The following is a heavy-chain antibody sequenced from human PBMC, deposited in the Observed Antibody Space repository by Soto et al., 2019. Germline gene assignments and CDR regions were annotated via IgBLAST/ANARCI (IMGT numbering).Heavy chain of an antibody. CDR3: ASLPEITIFGVVTTDFDY. Sequence: AGGSLRLSCAASGSTFSSYSMNWVRQAPGKGLEWVSSISSSSSYIYYADSVKGRFTISRDNAKNSLYLQMNSLRAEDTAVYYCASLPEITIFGVVTTDFDYWGQGTLVTVSS. J-gene: IGHJ4*02. CDR1: GSTFSSYS. V-gene: IGHV3-21*01. CDR2: ISSSSSYI. D-gene: IGHD3-3*01.